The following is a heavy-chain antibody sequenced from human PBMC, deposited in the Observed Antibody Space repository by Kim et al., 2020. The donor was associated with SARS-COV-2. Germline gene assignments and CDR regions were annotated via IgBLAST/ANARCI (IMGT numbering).Heavy chain of an antibody. CDR2: INSDGSTT. V-gene: IGHV3-74*03. J-gene: IGHJ3*02. CDR1: EFTFSSNW. Sequence: GGSLRLSCAASEFTFSSNWMHWVRQAPGKGLVWVSHINSDGSTTTYADSVKGRFTISRDNAKNTLSLQMNSLRAEDTAVYYCVTGAFDIWGQGTMVTVSS. CDR3: VTGAFDI.